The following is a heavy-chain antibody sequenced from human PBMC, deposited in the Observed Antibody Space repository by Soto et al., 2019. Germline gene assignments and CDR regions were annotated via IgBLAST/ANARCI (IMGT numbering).Heavy chain of an antibody. J-gene: IGHJ2*01. CDR3: AARSGWYTYWYFAL. CDR2: IYYSGST. CDR1: GGSISSYY. Sequence: SETLSLTCTVSGGSISSYYWSWIRQPPGKGLEWIGYIYYSGSTNYNPSLKSRVTISVDTSKNQFSLKLSSVTAADTAVYYCAARSGWYTYWYFALWGRGTLVTVSS. V-gene: IGHV4-59*01. D-gene: IGHD6-19*01.